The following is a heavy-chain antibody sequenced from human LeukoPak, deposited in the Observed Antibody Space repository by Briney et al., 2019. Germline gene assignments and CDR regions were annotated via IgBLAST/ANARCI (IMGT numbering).Heavy chain of an antibody. V-gene: IGHV1-18*04. J-gene: IGHJ4*02. Sequence: ASVKVPCKASGYTFTGYYMHWVRQAPGQGLEWMGWISAYNGNTNYAQKLQGRVTMTTDTSTSTAYMELRSLRSDDTAVYYCARDLDWRDYWGQGTLVTVSS. CDR3: ARDLDWRDY. CDR2: ISAYNGNT. CDR1: GYTFTGYY. D-gene: IGHD1-1*01.